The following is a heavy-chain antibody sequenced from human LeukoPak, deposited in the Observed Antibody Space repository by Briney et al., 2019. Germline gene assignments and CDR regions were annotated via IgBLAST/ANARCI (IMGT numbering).Heavy chain of an antibody. V-gene: IGHV3-21*01. CDR3: ARDYDSSGYHDY. J-gene: IGHJ4*02. D-gene: IGHD3-22*01. Sequence: GGSLRLSCAASGFTFSSYSMNWVRQAPGKGLEWVSSISSSSYIYYADSVKGRFTISRDNAKNSLYLQMNSLRAEDTAVYYYARDYDSSGYHDYWGQGTLVTVSS. CDR2: ISSSSYI. CDR1: GFTFSSYS.